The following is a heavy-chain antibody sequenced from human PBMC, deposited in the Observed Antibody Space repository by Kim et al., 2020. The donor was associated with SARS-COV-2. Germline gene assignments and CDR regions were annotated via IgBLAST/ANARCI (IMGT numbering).Heavy chain of an antibody. Sequence: GGSLRVSCEASGFTFSRYAMSWVRQAPGKGLEWVSSISGSGGSTFYADSVRGRFTISRDNSKNTLSLLLNSLRGEDTALYYCAKNSAFVVLPAPIPESPFSFDSWGQGTLVTVSS. J-gene: IGHJ5*01. CDR3: AKNSAFVVLPAPIPESPFSFDS. V-gene: IGHV3-23*01. CDR2: ISGSGGST. D-gene: IGHD2-2*01. CDR1: GFTFSRYA.